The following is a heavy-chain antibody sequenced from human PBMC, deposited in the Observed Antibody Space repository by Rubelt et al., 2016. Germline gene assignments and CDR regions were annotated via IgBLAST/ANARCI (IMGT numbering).Heavy chain of an antibody. CDR2: IYSGGST. CDR3: AREGFGVIPFDY. Sequence: GKGLEWVSVIYSGGSTYYADSVKGRFTISRDNAKNTLYLQMNSLRAEDTAVYYCAREGFGVIPFDYWGQGTLVTVSS. J-gene: IGHJ4*02. D-gene: IGHD3-16*01. V-gene: IGHV3-53*01.